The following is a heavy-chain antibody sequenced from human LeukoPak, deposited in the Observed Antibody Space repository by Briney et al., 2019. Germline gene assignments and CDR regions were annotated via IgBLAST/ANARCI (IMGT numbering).Heavy chain of an antibody. D-gene: IGHD5-12*01. CDR3: ARSRAYDYHFDN. CDR2: MYYSGST. V-gene: IGHV4-59*01. Sequence: SETLSLTCTVSGGSTSSYYWSWIRQPPGKGLEWIAHMYYSGSTNYNPSLKSRVTISVDTSKNQFSLKLTSVTAADTAVYYCARSRAYDYHFDNWGQGTLVTVSS. J-gene: IGHJ4*02. CDR1: GGSTSSYY.